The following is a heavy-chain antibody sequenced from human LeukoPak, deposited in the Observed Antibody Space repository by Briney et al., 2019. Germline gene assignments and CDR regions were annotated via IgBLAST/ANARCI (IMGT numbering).Heavy chain of an antibody. D-gene: IGHD5-24*01. V-gene: IGHV1-18*01. Sequence: ASVKVSCKASGYTFTSYGISWVRQAPGQGLEWMGWISAYNGNTNYAQKLQGRVTMTTDTSTSTAYMELRSLRSDDTAVYYCARAGGLEMATLDFDYWGQGTLVTVSS. CDR2: ISAYNGNT. CDR1: GYTFTSYG. J-gene: IGHJ4*02. CDR3: ARAGGLEMATLDFDY.